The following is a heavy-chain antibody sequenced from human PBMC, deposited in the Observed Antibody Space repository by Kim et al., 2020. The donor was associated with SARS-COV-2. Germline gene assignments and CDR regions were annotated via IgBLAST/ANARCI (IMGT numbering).Heavy chain of an antibody. CDR3: VRAWEQFFDS. J-gene: IGHJ4*02. D-gene: IGHD1-1*01. Sequence: RNFEGRHTMTRDTSTNTVFMELSSLRSEDTAVYYCVRAWEQFFDSWGQGTLVTVSS. V-gene: IGHV1-46*01.